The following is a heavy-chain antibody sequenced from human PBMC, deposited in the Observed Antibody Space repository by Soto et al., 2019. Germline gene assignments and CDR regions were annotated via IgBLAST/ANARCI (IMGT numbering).Heavy chain of an antibody. CDR1: GYTFTSYG. J-gene: IGHJ4*02. CDR3: ARDRPRNALGEGDFDY. Sequence: GASVKVSCKASGYTFTSYGISWVRQAPGQGLEWMGWISAYNGNTNYAQKLQGRVTMTTDTSTSTAYMELRSLRSDDTAVYYCARDRPRNALGEGDFDYWGQGTLVTVSS. D-gene: IGHD3-10*01. CDR2: ISAYNGNT. V-gene: IGHV1-18*01.